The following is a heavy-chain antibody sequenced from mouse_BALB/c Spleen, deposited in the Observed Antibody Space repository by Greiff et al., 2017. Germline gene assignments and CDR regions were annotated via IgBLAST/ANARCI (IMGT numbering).Heavy chain of an antibody. CDR3: AEGPTTGAY. CDR1: GFTFSSYA. CDR2: ISSGGST. D-gene: IGHD2-12*01. Sequence: EVQGVESGGGLVKPGGSLKLSCAASGFTFSSYAMSWARQTPEKRLEWVASISSGGSTYYPDSVKGRFTISRDNARNILYLQMSSLRSEDTAMYYCAEGPTTGAYWGQGTLVTVSA. V-gene: IGHV5-6-5*01. J-gene: IGHJ3*01.